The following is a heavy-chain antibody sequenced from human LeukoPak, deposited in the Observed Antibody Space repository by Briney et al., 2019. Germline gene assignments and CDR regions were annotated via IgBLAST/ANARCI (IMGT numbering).Heavy chain of an antibody. D-gene: IGHD1-26*01. CDR1: GFTFRSYT. V-gene: IGHV3-21*01. J-gene: IGHJ4*02. CDR2: ITYCRSSM. CDR3: ARDFSSGSYYGDYYFDY. Sequence: PGGSLRLFCAASGFTFRSYTMNCVRQATGKGLEWVSSITYCRSSMYYADSVKGLFTISRDNAKNSLYLQMNSLRAEDTAVYYCARDFSSGSYYGDYYFDYWGQGTLVTVSS.